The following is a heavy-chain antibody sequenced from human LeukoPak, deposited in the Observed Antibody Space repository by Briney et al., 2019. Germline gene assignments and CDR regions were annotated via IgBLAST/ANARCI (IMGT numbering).Heavy chain of an antibody. CDR1: GFTFSSYG. J-gene: IGHJ4*02. CDR3: ARGSSSWYLGFDY. CDR2: IWYDGSNK. D-gene: IGHD6-13*01. Sequence: GRSPRLSCAASGFTFSSYGMHWVRQAPGKGLEWVAVIWYDGSNKYYADSVKGRFTISRDNSKNTLYLQMNSLRAEDTAVYYCARGSSSWYLGFDYWGQGTLVTVSS. V-gene: IGHV3-33*01.